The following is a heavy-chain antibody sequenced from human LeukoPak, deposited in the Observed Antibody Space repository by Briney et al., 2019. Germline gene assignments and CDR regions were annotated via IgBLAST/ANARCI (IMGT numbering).Heavy chain of an antibody. D-gene: IGHD4-17*01. CDR1: DDSFSSHY. Sequence: SETLSLTCAVSDDSFSSHYWTWIRQPPGKGLELIGYISYIGSTNYNPSLKSRVTISIDTSKNQFSLKLSPVTAADTAVYYCARDLVTVTKGFDIWGQGTMVSVSS. CDR2: ISYIGST. J-gene: IGHJ3*02. CDR3: ARDLVTVTKGFDI. V-gene: IGHV4-59*11.